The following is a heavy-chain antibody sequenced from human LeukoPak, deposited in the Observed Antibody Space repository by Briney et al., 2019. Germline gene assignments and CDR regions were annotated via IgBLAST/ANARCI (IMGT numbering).Heavy chain of an antibody. Sequence: GGSLRLSCAASGFTFSSYWMSWVRQAPGKGLEWVANIKQDGSEKYYVDSVKGRFTISRDNAKNSLYLQMNSLRAEDTAVYYCARVRWLGDQGDAFDIWGQGTMVTVSS. V-gene: IGHV3-7*01. CDR1: GFTFSSYW. CDR3: ARVRWLGDQGDAFDI. J-gene: IGHJ3*02. CDR2: IKQDGSEK. D-gene: IGHD6-19*01.